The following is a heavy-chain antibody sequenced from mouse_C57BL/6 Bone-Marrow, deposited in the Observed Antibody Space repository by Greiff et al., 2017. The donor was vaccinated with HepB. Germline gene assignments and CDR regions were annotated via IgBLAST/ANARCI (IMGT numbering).Heavy chain of an antibody. V-gene: IGHV1-81*01. D-gene: IGHD2-5*01. CDR2: IYPRSGNT. CDR1: GYTFTSYG. J-gene: IGHJ2*01. CDR3: ARKRSNHSFDY. Sequence: VQLQQSGAELARPGASVKLSCKASGYTFTSYGISWVKQRTGQGLEWIGEIYPRSGNTYYNEKFKGKATLTADKSSSKAYMEIRNLTSEDSAVYFFARKRSNHSFDYWGQGTTLTVSS.